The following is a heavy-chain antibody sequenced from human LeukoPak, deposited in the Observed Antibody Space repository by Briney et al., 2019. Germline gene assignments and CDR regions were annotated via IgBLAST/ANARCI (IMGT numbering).Heavy chain of an antibody. CDR2: ISDSGSTI. D-gene: IGHD1-26*01. V-gene: IGHV3-48*03. Sequence: QPGGSLRLSCAASGFSFSSHEMHWVRQAPGKGLEWLSYISDSGSTIHTADSVKGRFTSSRDNAKSSLYLQLNSLRAEDTAVYYCAREGYSGILGAFDIWGQGTMVTVSS. CDR3: AREGYSGILGAFDI. CDR1: GFSFSSHE. J-gene: IGHJ3*02.